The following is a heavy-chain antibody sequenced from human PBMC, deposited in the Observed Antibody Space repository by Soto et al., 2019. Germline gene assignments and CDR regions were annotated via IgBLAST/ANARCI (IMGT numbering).Heavy chain of an antibody. CDR1: GDSVSSNTAA. CDR2: TYCRSNWRH. V-gene: IGHV6-1*01. J-gene: IGHJ4*02. CDR3: ARGVAGSGFDL. Sequence: SQTLSLTCAIFGDSVSSNTAAWNWIRSSPSRGLEWLGRTYCRSNWRHDYAVSVKSRITVNPDTSKNHFSLQLNSVTPDDTAVYYCARGVAGSGFDLWGQGTLVTVSS. D-gene: IGHD6-19*01.